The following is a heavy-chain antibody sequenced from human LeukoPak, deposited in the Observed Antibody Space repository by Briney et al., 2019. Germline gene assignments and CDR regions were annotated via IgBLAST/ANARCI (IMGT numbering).Heavy chain of an antibody. V-gene: IGHV1-2*02. D-gene: IGHD6-6*01. CDR2: INPNSGGT. J-gene: IGHJ4*02. CDR1: GYTFTGYY. CDR3: ARVDSSSSPYYFDY. Sequence: GASVKVSCKXSGYTFTGYYMHWVRQAPGQGLEWMGWINPNSGGTNYAQKFQGRVTMTRDTSISTAYMELSRLRSDDTAVYYCARVDSSSSPYYFDYWGQGTLVTVSS.